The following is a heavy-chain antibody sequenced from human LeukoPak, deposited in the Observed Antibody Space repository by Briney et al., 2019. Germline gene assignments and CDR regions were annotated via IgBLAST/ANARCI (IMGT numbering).Heavy chain of an antibody. CDR2: IKQDGSEK. Sequence: QPGGSLRLSCAASGFTFTNYWMSWVRQAPGKGLEWVANIKQDGSEKYYVDSVKGRFTISRDNAKNSLYLQMNSLRAEDTAVYYCARDPQLTGDNHFDYWGQGTLVTVSS. J-gene: IGHJ4*02. D-gene: IGHD7-27*01. CDR1: GFTFTNYW. CDR3: ARDPQLTGDNHFDY. V-gene: IGHV3-7*04.